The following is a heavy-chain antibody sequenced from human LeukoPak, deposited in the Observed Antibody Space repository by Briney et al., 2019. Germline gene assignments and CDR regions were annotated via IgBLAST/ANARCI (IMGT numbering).Heavy chain of an antibody. CDR1: GYTFTSYD. CDR2: MNPNSGNT. V-gene: IGHV1-8*01. CDR3: ARNQRITMVRGVIILYGMDV. J-gene: IGHJ6*02. D-gene: IGHD3-10*01. Sequence: ASVKVSCKASGYTFTSYDINWVRQATGQGLEWMGWMNPNSGNTGYAQKFQGRVTMTRNTSISTAYMELSSLRSEDTAVYYCARNQRITMVRGVIILYGMDVWGRGTTVTVSS.